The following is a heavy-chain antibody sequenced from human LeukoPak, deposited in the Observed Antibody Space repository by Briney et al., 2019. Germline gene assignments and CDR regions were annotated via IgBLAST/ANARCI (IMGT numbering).Heavy chain of an antibody. Sequence: PGGSLRLSCAASGFTFSSYGMSWVRQAPGKGLEWVSAISGSGGSTYYADSVKGRFTISRDNSKNTLYLQMNSLRAEDTAVYYCAKYQREVGDTYYYDSSGYRVWAYYFDYWGQGTLVTVSS. CDR3: AKYQREVGDTYYYDSSGYRVWAYYFDY. CDR1: GFTFSSYG. J-gene: IGHJ4*02. V-gene: IGHV3-23*01. D-gene: IGHD3-22*01. CDR2: ISGSGGST.